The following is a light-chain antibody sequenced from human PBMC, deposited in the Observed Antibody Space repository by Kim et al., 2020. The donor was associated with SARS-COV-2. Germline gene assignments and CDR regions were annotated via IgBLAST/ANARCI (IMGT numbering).Light chain of an antibody. Sequence: VSPGERATLSCRASQSISSNLAWYQQKPGQAPRLLIYGASTRATGLPARFSGGGSGTEFTLTISSLQSEDFAVYYCQQYNNWSWTFGQGTKVDIK. J-gene: IGKJ1*01. V-gene: IGKV3-15*01. CDR1: QSISSN. CDR2: GAS. CDR3: QQYNNWSWT.